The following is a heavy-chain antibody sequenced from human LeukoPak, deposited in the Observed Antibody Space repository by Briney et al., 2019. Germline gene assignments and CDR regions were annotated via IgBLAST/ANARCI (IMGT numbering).Heavy chain of an antibody. D-gene: IGHD1-26*01. CDR3: AREWPEWELLRSGAFDI. Sequence: PSQTLSLTCTVSGGSISSGSCYWTWIRQPTGKGLEWIGRIYTSGNTNYNPSLKSRVTISVDTSKNQFSLKLTSVTAADTAVYYCAREWPEWELLRSGAFDIWGQGTMVTVSS. CDR2: IYTSGNT. CDR1: GGSISSGSCY. V-gene: IGHV4-61*02. J-gene: IGHJ3*02.